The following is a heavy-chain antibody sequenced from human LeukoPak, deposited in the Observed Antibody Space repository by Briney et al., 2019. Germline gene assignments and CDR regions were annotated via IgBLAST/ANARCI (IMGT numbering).Heavy chain of an antibody. V-gene: IGHV1-18*01. CDR2: ISTYNGNT. Sequence: ATVKVSCKASGYRFTSYGISWVRQAPGQGLEWMGWISTYNGNTNYAQKLQGRVTMTTDTSTSTAYMELRSLRSDDTAVYYCARGGDGDILTGLVFDYWGQGTLVT. J-gene: IGHJ4*02. D-gene: IGHD3-9*01. CDR1: GYRFTSYG. CDR3: ARGGDGDILTGLVFDY.